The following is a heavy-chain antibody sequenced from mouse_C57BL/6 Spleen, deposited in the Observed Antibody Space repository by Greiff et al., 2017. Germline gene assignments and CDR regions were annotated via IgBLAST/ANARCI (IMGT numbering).Heavy chain of an antibody. CDR1: GYAFSSYW. CDR3: ARRDYYEGNFDY. Sequence: QVQLQPSWAELVKPGASVKISCKASGYAFSSYWMNWVKQRPGKGLEWIGQLYPGDGDTNYNGKFKGKATLTADKSSSTAYMQLSSLTSEDSAVYFCARRDYYEGNFDYWGQGTTLTVSS. V-gene: IGHV1-80*01. J-gene: IGHJ2*01. CDR2: LYPGDGDT. D-gene: IGHD1-1*01.